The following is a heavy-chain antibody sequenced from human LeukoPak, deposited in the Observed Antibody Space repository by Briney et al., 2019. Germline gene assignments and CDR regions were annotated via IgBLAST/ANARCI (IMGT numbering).Heavy chain of an antibody. Sequence: PGGSLRLSRAASGFTFSSYGMHWVRQAPGKGLEWVAVIWYDGSNKYYADSVKGRFTISRDNSKNTLYLQMNSLRAEDTAVYYCARVMEQWLVDYWGQGTLVTVSS. CDR2: IWYDGSNK. CDR1: GFTFSSYG. D-gene: IGHD6-19*01. V-gene: IGHV3-33*01. J-gene: IGHJ4*02. CDR3: ARVMEQWLVDY.